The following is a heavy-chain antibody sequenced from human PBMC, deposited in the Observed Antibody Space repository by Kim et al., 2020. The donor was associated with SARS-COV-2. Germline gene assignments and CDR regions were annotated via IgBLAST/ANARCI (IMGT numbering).Heavy chain of an antibody. CDR2: T. Sequence: TDYAAPVKVRFTISRDDSKNTLYLQMNSLKTEDTAVYYCTTDVAADAFDIWGQGTMVTVSS. J-gene: IGHJ3*02. D-gene: IGHD6-19*01. V-gene: IGHV3-15*01. CDR3: TTDVAADAFDI.